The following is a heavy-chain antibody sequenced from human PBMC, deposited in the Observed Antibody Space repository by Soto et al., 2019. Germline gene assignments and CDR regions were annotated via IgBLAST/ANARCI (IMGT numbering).Heavy chain of an antibody. J-gene: IGHJ4*02. CDR1: GGSISSGGYY. V-gene: IGHV4-31*03. D-gene: IGHD5-18*01. CDR3: ARSGYSYGPNPLLY. CDR2: IYYSGST. Sequence: SETLSLTCTVSGGSISSGGYYWRWIRPHPGKGLEWIGYIYYSGSTYYNPSLKSRVTISVDTSKNQFSLKLSSVTAADTAVYYCARSGYSYGPNPLLYWGQGTLVTVSS.